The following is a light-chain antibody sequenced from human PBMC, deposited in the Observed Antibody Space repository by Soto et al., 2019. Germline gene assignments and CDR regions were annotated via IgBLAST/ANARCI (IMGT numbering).Light chain of an antibody. J-gene: IGKJ4*01. CDR2: GAS. V-gene: IGKV3-20*01. Sequence: EIVLTQSPGTLSLSPGERATLSCRASQSVSSSYLAWYQQKPGQAPRLLIYGASSRATGIPDRFSGSGSGTDFTLTISRLXXXXXXVYYCQQYGSSPQTFGGGTKVEIK. CDR3: QQYGSSPQT. CDR1: QSVSSSY.